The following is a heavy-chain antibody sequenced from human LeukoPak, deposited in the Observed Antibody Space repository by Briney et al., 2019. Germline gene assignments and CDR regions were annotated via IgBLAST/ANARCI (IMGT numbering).Heavy chain of an antibody. CDR1: GFTLSSYG. Sequence: RARTLSCVLYGFTLSSYGMKWVRQAPGKGLEWVAVISDDGRDKYYGDSVQGRFTISRDDAENTLFLEMKSLRAEDTAVYYCVPSFSGSFFWGQGTPVTVSS. V-gene: IGHV3-30*03. J-gene: IGHJ4*02. CDR3: VPSFSGSFF. CDR2: ISDDGRDK. D-gene: IGHD3-10*01.